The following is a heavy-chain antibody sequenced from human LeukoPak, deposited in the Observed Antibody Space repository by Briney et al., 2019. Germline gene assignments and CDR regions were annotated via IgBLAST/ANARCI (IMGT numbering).Heavy chain of an antibody. CDR2: ISYDGSNK. CDR1: GFTFSSYG. D-gene: IGHD3-22*01. J-gene: IGHJ4*02. V-gene: IGHV3-30*18. CDR3: AKDRDYYDSSGYSHFDY. Sequence: QPGRSLRLSCAASGFTFSSYGTHWVRQAPGKGLEWVAVISYDGSNKYYADSVKGRFTISRDNSKNTLYLQMNSLRAEDTAVYYCAKDRDYYDSSGYSHFDYWGQGTLVTVSS.